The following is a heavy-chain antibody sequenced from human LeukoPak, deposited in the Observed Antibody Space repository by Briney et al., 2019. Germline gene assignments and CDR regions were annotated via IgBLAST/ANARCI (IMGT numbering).Heavy chain of an antibody. CDR3: ARSYSGSTPPDY. D-gene: IGHD1-26*01. V-gene: IGHV1-69*13. J-gene: IGHJ4*02. CDR1: GDTFSSYA. Sequence: GASVKVSCKASGDTFSSYAISWVRQAPGQGLEWMGGIIPIFGTANYAQKFQGRVTITADESTSTAYMELSSLRSEDTAVYYCARSYSGSTPPDYWGQGTLVTVSS. CDR2: IIPIFGTA.